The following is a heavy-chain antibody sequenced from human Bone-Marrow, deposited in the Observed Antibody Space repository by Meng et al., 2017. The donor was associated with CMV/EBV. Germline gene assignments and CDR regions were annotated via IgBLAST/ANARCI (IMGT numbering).Heavy chain of an antibody. V-gene: IGHV1-46*01. CDR3: ARDSRRYYYDSSGYYPEY. J-gene: IGHJ4*02. CDR1: GYTFTSYY. CDR2: INPSGGST. Sequence: ASMKVSCKASGYTFTSYYMHWVRQAPGQGLEWMGIINPSGGSTSYAQKFQGRVTMTRDTSTSTVYMELSSLRSEDTAVYYCARDSRRYYYDSSGYYPEYWGQGTLVTVSS. D-gene: IGHD3-22*01.